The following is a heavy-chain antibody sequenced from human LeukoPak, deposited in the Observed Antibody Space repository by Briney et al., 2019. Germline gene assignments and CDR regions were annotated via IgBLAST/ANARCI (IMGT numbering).Heavy chain of an antibody. Sequence: PSETLSLTCTVSGGSISSGSYYWSWIRQPAGKGLEWIGRIYTSGSTYYNPSLKSRVTISLDTSKNQFSLKLSSVTAADTAVYYCARVRRVGATPFDYWGQGTLVTVSS. CDR2: IYTSGST. CDR1: GGSISSGSYY. CDR3: ARVRRVGATPFDY. D-gene: IGHD1-26*01. V-gene: IGHV4-61*02. J-gene: IGHJ4*02.